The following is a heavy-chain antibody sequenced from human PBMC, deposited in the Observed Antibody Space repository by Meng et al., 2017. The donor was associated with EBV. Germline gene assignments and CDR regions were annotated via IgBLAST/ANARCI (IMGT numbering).Heavy chain of an antibody. CDR2: IIPTGGNT. D-gene: IGHD2-15*01. J-gene: IGHJ4*02. V-gene: IGHV1-46*01. CDR1: TDSITSDY. CDR3: EIVLTRGSFDY. Sequence: LLSETNLQHSRPSAFVSCSVETDSITSDYLHWLRRAPRQWLEWMGLIIPTGGNTYYAQKFPPIITRSSDSSTSTMYTELLIMTSNDTAVYCCEIVLTRGSFDYWGQGTLVTVSS.